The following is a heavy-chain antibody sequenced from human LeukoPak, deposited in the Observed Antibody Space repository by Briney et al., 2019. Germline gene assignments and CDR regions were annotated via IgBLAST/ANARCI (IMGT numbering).Heavy chain of an antibody. CDR1: GYTFVTYN. Sequence: ASVKVSCRASGYTFVTYNMHWVRQAPGQRLEWMGWINADNGNTKYSQKFQGRVTITRDTSASTAYMELSSLRSEDTAVYYCARRESYFDYWGQGTLDTVSS. CDR2: INADNGNT. V-gene: IGHV1-3*01. J-gene: IGHJ4*02. CDR3: ARRESYFDY.